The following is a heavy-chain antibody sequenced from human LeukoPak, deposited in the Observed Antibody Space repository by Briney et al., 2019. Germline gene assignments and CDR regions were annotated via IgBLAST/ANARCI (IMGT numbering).Heavy chain of an antibody. CDR2: IRSKANSYAT. CDR3: TRGTGIVGATVEY. Sequence: GGSLRLSCAASGFTFSGSAMHWVRQASGKGLEWVGRIRSKANSYATAYAATVKGRFTISRDDSKNTAYLQMNSLKTEDTAVYYCTRGTGIVGATVEYWGQGTLVTVSS. V-gene: IGHV3-73*01. D-gene: IGHD1-26*01. J-gene: IGHJ4*02. CDR1: GFTFSGSA.